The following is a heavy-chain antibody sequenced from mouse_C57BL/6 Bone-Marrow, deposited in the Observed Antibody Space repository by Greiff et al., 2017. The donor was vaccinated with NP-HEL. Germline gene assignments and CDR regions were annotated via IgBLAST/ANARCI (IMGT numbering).Heavy chain of an antibody. V-gene: IGHV5-17*01. Sequence: EVKLVESGGGLVKPGGSLKLSCAASGFTFSDYGMHWVRQAPEKGLEWVAYISSGSSTIYYADTVKGRFTISRDNAKNTLFLQMTSLRSEDTAMYYCARRLLPYYYSMDYWGQGTSVTVSS. D-gene: IGHD2-3*01. CDR1: GFTFSDYG. CDR2: ISSGSSTI. J-gene: IGHJ4*01. CDR3: ARRLLPYYYSMDY.